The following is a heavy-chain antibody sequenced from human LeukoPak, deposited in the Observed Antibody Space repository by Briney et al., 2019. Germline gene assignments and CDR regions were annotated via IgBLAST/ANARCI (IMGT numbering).Heavy chain of an antibody. J-gene: IGHJ4*02. D-gene: IGHD3-10*01. Sequence: ASVKVSCKASGYTFTGYYMHWVRQAPGQGLEWMGWINPNSGGTNYAQKFQGRVTTTRDTSISTAYMELSRLRSDDTAVYYCARVRVTYYYGSGSQDFNYWGQGTLVTVSS. CDR3: ARVRVTYYYGSGSQDFNY. CDR2: INPNSGGT. V-gene: IGHV1-2*02. CDR1: GYTFTGYY.